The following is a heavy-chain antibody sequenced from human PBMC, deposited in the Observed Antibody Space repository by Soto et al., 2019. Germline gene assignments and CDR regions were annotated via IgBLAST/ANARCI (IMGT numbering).Heavy chain of an antibody. V-gene: IGHV3-9*01. J-gene: IGHJ4*02. CDR3: AKDYGMSISYFDY. CDR2: INWNSGYI. D-gene: IGHD3-3*02. Sequence: GGSLRLSCAASGFIFDDFAMHWVRQAPGKGLEWVSSINWNSGYIGYADSVKGRFTISRDNAKNSLYLQMDSLRPEDTALYYCAKDYGMSISYFDYWGQGTLVTVSS. CDR1: GFIFDDFA.